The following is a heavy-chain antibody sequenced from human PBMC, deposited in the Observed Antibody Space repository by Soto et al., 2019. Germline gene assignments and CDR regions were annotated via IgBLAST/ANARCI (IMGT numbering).Heavy chain of an antibody. CDR2: IKQDGSEK. Sequence: EVQLVESGGGLVQPGGSLRLSCAASGFTFSTYWMSWVRQAPGKGLEWVANIKQDGSEKYYVDSVKGRFAISRDNAKDSLYLQMNSLRPEDAAGYYCTRGGIATGRFDPWGQGTLVTVSS. V-gene: IGHV3-7*04. CDR1: GFTFSTYW. J-gene: IGHJ5*02. D-gene: IGHD6-25*01. CDR3: TRGGIATGRFDP.